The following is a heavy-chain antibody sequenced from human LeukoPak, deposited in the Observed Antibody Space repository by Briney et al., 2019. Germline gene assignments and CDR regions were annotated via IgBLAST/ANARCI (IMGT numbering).Heavy chain of an antibody. CDR2: IYHNGRT. CDR3: ARDDSSGWYRGKGFDY. J-gene: IGHJ4*02. V-gene: IGHV4-39*07. D-gene: IGHD6-19*01. CDR1: GGSISNTNYY. Sequence: KPPETLSLTCFVSGGSISNTNYYWAWIRQPPGKGLEYIGSIYHNGRTYYNPSLTSRVTMSVDTSKNQFSLKLSSVTAADTAVYYCARDDSSGWYRGKGFDYWGQGTLVTVSS.